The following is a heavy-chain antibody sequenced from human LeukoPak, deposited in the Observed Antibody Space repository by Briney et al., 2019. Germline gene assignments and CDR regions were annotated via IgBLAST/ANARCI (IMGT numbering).Heavy chain of an antibody. CDR1: GFTVSCNY. V-gene: IGHV3-53*01. D-gene: IGHD5-18*01. CDR2: IYRAGST. CDR3: NCGDSYGYFDN. J-gene: IGHJ4*02. Sequence: PGGSLRLSCAASGFTVSCNYMSWVRQAPGKGLQWVSIIYRAGSTYYADSVRGRFTISRDNSKNTLYLQMNSLRAEDTAVYYCNCGDSYGYFDNWGQGILVTVSS.